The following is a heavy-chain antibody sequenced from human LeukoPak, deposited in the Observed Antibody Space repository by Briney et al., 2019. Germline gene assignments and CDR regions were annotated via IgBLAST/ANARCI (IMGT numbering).Heavy chain of an antibody. J-gene: IGHJ4*02. D-gene: IGHD6-19*01. CDR1: GFTFSSYA. Sequence: GGSLRLSCAASGFTFSSYAMSWVRQAPGKGLEWVSAISGSGGGTYYADSVKGRFIISRDNSKNTLYLQMNSLRAEDTAVYYCANEQWLDRWFDYWGQGTLVTVSS. CDR3: ANEQWLDRWFDY. CDR2: ISGSGGGT. V-gene: IGHV3-23*01.